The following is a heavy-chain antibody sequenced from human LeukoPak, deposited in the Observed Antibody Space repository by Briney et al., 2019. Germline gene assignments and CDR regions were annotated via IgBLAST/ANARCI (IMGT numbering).Heavy chain of an antibody. J-gene: IGHJ3*02. V-gene: IGHV3-21*01. CDR1: GITLSTYW. CDR2: INSDSNYI. CDR3: AVAYYYGSGDAFDI. Sequence: PGGSLRLSCAASGITLSTYWMSWVRQAPGKGLEWVSSINSDSNYIYYADSVQGRFTISRDNAKNSLYLQMNSLRAEDTAVYYCAVAYYYGSGDAFDIWGQGTKVTVSS. D-gene: IGHD3-10*01.